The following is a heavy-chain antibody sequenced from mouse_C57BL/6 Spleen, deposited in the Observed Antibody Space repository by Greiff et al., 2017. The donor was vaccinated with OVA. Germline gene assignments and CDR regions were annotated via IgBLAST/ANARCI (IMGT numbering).Heavy chain of an antibody. D-gene: IGHD1-1*01. V-gene: IGHV5-4*01. CDR3: ARVGYGSSWYFDY. J-gene: IGHJ2*01. CDR2: ISDGGSYT. Sequence: EVQGVESGGGLVKPGGSLKLSCAASGFTFSSYAMSWVRQTPEKRLEWVATISDGGSYTYYPDNVKGRFTISRDNAKNNLYLQMSHLKSEDTAMYYCARVGYGSSWYFDYWGQGTTLTVSS. CDR1: GFTFSSYA.